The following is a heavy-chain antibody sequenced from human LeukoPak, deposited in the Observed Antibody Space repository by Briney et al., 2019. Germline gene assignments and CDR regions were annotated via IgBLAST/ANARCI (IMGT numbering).Heavy chain of an antibody. CDR1: GGPISSYY. J-gene: IGHJ4*02. Sequence: SETLSLTCTVSGGPISSYYWSWIRQPPGKGLEWIGYIYYSGSTNYNPSLKSRVTISVDTSKNQFSLKLSSVTAADTAVYYCARSMITMVRGASYFDYWGQGTLVTVSS. CDR2: IYYSGST. V-gene: IGHV4-59*01. CDR3: ARSMITMVRGASYFDY. D-gene: IGHD3-10*01.